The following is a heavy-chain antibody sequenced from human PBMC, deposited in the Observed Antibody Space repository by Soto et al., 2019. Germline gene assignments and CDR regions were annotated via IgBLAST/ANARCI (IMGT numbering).Heavy chain of an antibody. D-gene: IGHD3-22*01. CDR2: IIPVFGTP. CDR1: GGSFSNYG. J-gene: IGHJ6*02. CDR3: ARGDATKIIVTTYYGLDV. V-gene: IGHV1-69*12. Sequence: QVQVVQSGAEVKKPESSVKVSCKASGGSFSNYGISWVRQAPGQGLEWMGGIIPVFGTPHYAQKFQDRVTITADESTSTVYMEVSSLTSEDTAVYYCARGDATKIIVTTYYGLDVWGQGTTVTVSS.